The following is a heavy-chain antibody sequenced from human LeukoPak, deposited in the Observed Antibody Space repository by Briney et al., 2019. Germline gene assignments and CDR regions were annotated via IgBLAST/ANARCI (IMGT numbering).Heavy chain of an antibody. CDR2: IRSKAYGGTT. CDR1: GFTFGDYA. D-gene: IGHD6-13*01. J-gene: IGHJ4*02. V-gene: IGHV3-49*03. CDR3: TRRTGTAAADY. Sequence: GGSLRLSCTASGFTFGDYAMSWFRQAPGKGLEWVGFIRSKAYGGTTEYAASVKGRFTISRDDSKSIAYLQMNSLKTEDTAVYYCTRRTGTAAADYWGQGTLVTVSS.